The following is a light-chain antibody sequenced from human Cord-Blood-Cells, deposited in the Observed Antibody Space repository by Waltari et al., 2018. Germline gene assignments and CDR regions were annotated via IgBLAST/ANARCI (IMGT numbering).Light chain of an antibody. CDR3: QQYGSSPQDS. CDR2: GAS. J-gene: IGKJ2*03. Sequence: EIVLTQSPGTLSLSPGERATLSCRASQSVSSSYLAWYQQKPGQSPRLLIYGASSRATGIPDRFSGSGSGTDFTLTISRLEPEDVALYYCQQYGSSPQDSFGQGTKLDIK. CDR1: QSVSSSY. V-gene: IGKV3-20*01.